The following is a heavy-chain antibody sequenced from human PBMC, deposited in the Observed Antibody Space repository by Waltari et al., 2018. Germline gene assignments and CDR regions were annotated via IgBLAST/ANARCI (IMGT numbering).Heavy chain of an antibody. D-gene: IGHD5-12*01. J-gene: IGHJ3*01. CDR2: MSYNGAT. CDR1: GGSITRNRHY. Sequence: QLQLQESGPGLGKPSETLSLTCIVSGGSITRNRHYWAWIRQPPGQGLEWIGTMSYNGATYSSPSLKSRVTVSRDTSKNHLSLTLGSVTAADTAVYYCATYIGASIGTAAFDVWGQGTMVTVSS. V-gene: IGHV4-39*02. CDR3: ATYIGASIGTAAFDV.